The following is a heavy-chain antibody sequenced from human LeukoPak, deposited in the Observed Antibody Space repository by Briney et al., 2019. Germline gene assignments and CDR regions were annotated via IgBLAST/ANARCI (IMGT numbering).Heavy chain of an antibody. D-gene: IGHD5-18*01. J-gene: IGHJ4*02. Sequence: SETLSLTCTVSGGSISSYYWSRIRQPPGKGLEWIGYIYYSGSTNYNPSLKSRVTISVDTSKNQFSLKLSSVTAADTAVYYCARGGYSYGLPIYWGQGTLVTVSS. CDR3: ARGGYSYGLPIY. CDR2: IYYSGST. V-gene: IGHV4-59*01. CDR1: GGSISSYY.